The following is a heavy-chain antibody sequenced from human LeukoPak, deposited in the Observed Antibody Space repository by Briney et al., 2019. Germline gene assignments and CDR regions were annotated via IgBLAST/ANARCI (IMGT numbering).Heavy chain of an antibody. J-gene: IGHJ4*02. CDR3: AKMVNPEYNWNDFDY. D-gene: IGHD1-20*01. CDR2: ISGSGGST. Sequence: PGGSLRLSCAASGFTFSSYAMSWVRQAPGKGLEWVSAISGSGGSTYYADSVKGRFTISRDNSKNTLYLQMNSLRAEDTAVYYCAKMVNPEYNWNDFDYWGQGTLVTVSS. V-gene: IGHV3-23*01. CDR1: GFTFSSYA.